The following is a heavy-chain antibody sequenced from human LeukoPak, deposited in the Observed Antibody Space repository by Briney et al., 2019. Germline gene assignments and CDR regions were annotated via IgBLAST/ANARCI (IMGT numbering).Heavy chain of an antibody. J-gene: IGHJ6*02. D-gene: IGHD4/OR15-4a*01. Sequence: ASVKVSCTASGYTFTSYDINWVRQATGQGLEWVGWMNPNSGNTGYAQKFQGRVTMTRNTSISTAYMELSSLRSEDTAVYYCASFRGAIPDYYYYGMDVWGQGTTVTVSS. CDR3: ASFRGAIPDYYYYGMDV. V-gene: IGHV1-8*01. CDR1: GYTFTSYD. CDR2: MNPNSGNT.